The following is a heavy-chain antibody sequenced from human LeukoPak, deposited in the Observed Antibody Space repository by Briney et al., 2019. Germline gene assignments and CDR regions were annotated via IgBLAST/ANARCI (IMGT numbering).Heavy chain of an antibody. V-gene: IGHV3-30*02. D-gene: IGHD3-3*01. Sequence: GGSLRLSCAASGFTFSSYGMHWVRQAPGKGLEWVAFIRYDGSNKYYADSVKGRFTISRDNSKSTLYLQMNSLRAEDTAVYYCAKERELRILEWFRNWFDPWGQGTLVTVSS. CDR3: AKERELRILEWFRNWFDP. CDR1: GFTFSSYG. J-gene: IGHJ5*02. CDR2: IRYDGSNK.